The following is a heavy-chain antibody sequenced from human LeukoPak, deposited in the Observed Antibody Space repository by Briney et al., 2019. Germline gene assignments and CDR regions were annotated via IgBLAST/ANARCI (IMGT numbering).Heavy chain of an antibody. Sequence: SVKVSCKAFGYTFTAYYMHWVRQAPGQGFEWMGRIIPIFGTANYAQKFQGRVTITTDESTSTAYMELSSLRSEDTAVYYCARAGGPYCSGGSCYSFDYWGQGTLVTVSS. J-gene: IGHJ4*02. CDR1: GYTFTAYY. V-gene: IGHV1-69*05. CDR2: IIPIFGTA. D-gene: IGHD2-15*01. CDR3: ARAGGPYCSGGSCYSFDY.